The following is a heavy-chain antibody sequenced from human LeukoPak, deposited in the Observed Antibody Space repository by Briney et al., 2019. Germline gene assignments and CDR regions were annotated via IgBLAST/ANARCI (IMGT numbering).Heavy chain of an antibody. D-gene: IGHD4-23*01. CDR3: VKDLGTTVVTPVDY. CDR2: ISSNGGST. Sequence: PGGSLKLSCSASGFTFSSYAMHWVRQAPGKGLEYVSAISSNGGSTYYADSVKGRFTISRDNSKNTLYLQMSSLRAEDTAVYYCVKDLGTTVVTPVDYWGQGTLVTVSS. V-gene: IGHV3-64D*06. CDR1: GFTFSSYA. J-gene: IGHJ4*02.